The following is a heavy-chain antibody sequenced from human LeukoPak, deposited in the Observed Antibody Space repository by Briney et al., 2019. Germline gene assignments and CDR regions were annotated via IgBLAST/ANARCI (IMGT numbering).Heavy chain of an antibody. CDR1: GYTFTSYG. Sequence: EASVKVSFKASGYTFTSYGISWVRQAPGQGLEGMGWISAYNGNTNYAQKLQGRVTMTTDTSTSTAYMELRSLRSDDTAVYYCARDLSGSYAVGWFDPWGQGTLVTVSS. CDR3: ARDLSGSYAVGWFDP. CDR2: ISAYNGNT. J-gene: IGHJ5*02. D-gene: IGHD1-26*01. V-gene: IGHV1-18*01.